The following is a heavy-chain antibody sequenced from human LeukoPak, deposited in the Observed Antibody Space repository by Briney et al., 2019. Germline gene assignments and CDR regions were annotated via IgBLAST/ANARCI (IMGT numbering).Heavy chain of an antibody. D-gene: IGHD6-13*01. CDR1: GGSFSGYY. Sequence: SETLSLTCAVYGGSFSGYYWRWIRQPPGKGLEWIGEINHSGSTDYNPSLKSRVTMSLDTSKNQFSLMLNSVTAADTAVYYCASRIAPGAALGYYGMDVWGKGTTVTVSS. CDR3: ASRIAPGAALGYYGMDV. CDR2: INHSGST. V-gene: IGHV4-34*01. J-gene: IGHJ6*04.